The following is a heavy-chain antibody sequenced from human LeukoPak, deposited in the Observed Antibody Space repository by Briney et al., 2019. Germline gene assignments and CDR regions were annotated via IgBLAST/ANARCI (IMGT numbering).Heavy chain of an antibody. V-gene: IGHV3-21*04. Sequence: GGSLRLSCAASGFTFSSYSMNWVRQAAGKGLEWVSSISSSSIYIYYGDSVKGRFTISRDNARNSLYLQMNSLRAEDTAVYYCAKSKTYYYDSSGDYWGQGTLVTVSS. D-gene: IGHD3-22*01. CDR1: GFTFSSYS. J-gene: IGHJ4*02. CDR2: ISSSSIYI. CDR3: AKSKTYYYDSSGDY.